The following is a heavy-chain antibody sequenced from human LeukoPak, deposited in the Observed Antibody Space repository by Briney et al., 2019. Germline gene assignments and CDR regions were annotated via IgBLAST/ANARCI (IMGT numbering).Heavy chain of an antibody. J-gene: IGHJ4*02. CDR1: GFTVSNNY. CDR2: IYSGGSA. D-gene: IGHD3-22*01. V-gene: IGHV3-53*01. Sequence: PGGSLRLSCAASGFTVSNNYMSWVREAPGKGLEWVSVIYSGGSAYYADSVKGRFTISRDNSKNTVYLQMNSLRAEDTAVYYCARDLNYDSAYWGQGTRVTVSS. CDR3: ARDLNYDSAY.